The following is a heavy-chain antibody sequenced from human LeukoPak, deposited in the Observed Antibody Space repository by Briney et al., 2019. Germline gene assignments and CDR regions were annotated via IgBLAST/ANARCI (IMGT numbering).Heavy chain of an antibody. D-gene: IGHD3-10*01. Sequence: ASVKVSCKTSGYKFIDYGISWVPEAPRQGVEWMGDTSGDHENTKYAPKFQGRVTMTIDTSTNTASMELRSLTSDDTAVYYCARDGMVREVIRAFDVWGQGTLVTVSP. V-gene: IGHV1-18*01. CDR2: TSGDHENT. J-gene: IGHJ3*01. CDR3: ARDGMVREVIRAFDV. CDR1: GYKFIDYG.